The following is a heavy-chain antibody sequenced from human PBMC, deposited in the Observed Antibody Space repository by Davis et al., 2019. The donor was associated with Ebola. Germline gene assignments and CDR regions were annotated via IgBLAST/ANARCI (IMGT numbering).Heavy chain of an antibody. Sequence: GESLKISCAASGFTFSGSAMHWVRQASGKGLEWVGRIRSKANSYATAYAASVKGRFTISRDDSKNTAYLQMNSLKTEDTAVYYCTSTAGTELDYWGQGTLDTVSS. CDR2: IRSKANSYAT. D-gene: IGHD6-13*01. V-gene: IGHV3-73*01. J-gene: IGHJ4*02. CDR3: TSTAGTELDY. CDR1: GFTFSGSA.